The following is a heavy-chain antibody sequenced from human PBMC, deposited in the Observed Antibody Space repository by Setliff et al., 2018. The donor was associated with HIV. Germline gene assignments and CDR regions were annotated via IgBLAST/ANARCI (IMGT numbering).Heavy chain of an antibody. J-gene: IGHJ6*03. Sequence: PSETLSLTCTVSGGSISSSNYYWGWVRQPPGKGLEWIGSIHYSGSTHYNPPLKSRATISVDTSKNQFSPRLNSVTAADTAVYYCARGATLLPGYSDRWEYFYMDVWGKGTTVTVSS. CDR2: IHYSGST. V-gene: IGHV4-39*07. CDR1: GGSISSSNYY. D-gene: IGHD5-12*01. CDR3: ARGATLLPGYSDRWEYFYMDV.